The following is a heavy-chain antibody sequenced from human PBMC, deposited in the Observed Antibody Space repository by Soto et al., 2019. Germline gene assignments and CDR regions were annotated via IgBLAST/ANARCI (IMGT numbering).Heavy chain of an antibody. D-gene: IGHD1-26*01. CDR2: INSDGSST. Sequence: PGGSLRLSCVASGFIFSNCWMHWVRQAPGMGLVWVSHINSDGSSTTYADSVKGRFTISRDNAKNTLYLQMNSLRAEDTAVYYCARDRWDSDAFDIWGQGTMVTVSS. CDR1: GFIFSNCW. V-gene: IGHV3-74*01. J-gene: IGHJ3*02. CDR3: ARDRWDSDAFDI.